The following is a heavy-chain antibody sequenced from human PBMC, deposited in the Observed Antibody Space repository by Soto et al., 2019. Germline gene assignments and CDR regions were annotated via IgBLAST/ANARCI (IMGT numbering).Heavy chain of an antibody. J-gene: IGHJ3*02. CDR1: GFTFSSYA. Sequence: GGSLRLSCAASGFTFSSYAMHWVRQAPGKGLEWVAVISYDGSNKYYADSVKGRFTISRDNSKNTLYLQMNSLRAEDTAVYYCAREAGVRQRAFDIWGQGTMVTVSS. V-gene: IGHV3-30-3*01. CDR3: AREAGVRQRAFDI. CDR2: ISYDGSNK. D-gene: IGHD6-25*01.